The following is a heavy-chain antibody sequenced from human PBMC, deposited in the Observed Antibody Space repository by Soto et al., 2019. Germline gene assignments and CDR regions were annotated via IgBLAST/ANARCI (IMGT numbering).Heavy chain of an antibody. Sequence: SETLSLTCSVSGGSISSGDYYWSWIRQPPGKGLEWIGSIYYSGSTYYNPSLKSRVTVSLDTSKNQFSLKLSSVTAADTAVYYCARHPSNFWFDPWGQGTLVTVSS. CDR2: IYYSGST. CDR1: GGSISSGDYY. D-gene: IGHD4-4*01. V-gene: IGHV4-39*01. J-gene: IGHJ5*02. CDR3: ARHPSNFWFDP.